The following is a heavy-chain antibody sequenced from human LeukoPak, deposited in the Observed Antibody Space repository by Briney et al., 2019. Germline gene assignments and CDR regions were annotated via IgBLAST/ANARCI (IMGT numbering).Heavy chain of an antibody. CDR3: ASDKGYSNNYFDY. D-gene: IGHD6-13*01. V-gene: IGHV4-39*01. J-gene: IGHJ4*01. CDR1: GGSISTTGYY. Sequence: SETLSLTCTVSGGSISTTGYYWAWIRQPPGKGLEWIASIYYSGSTYYNSSLKSRVTISVDTSRNQFSLKLSSVTAADTALYYCASDKGYSNNYFDYWGQGTLVTVSS. CDR2: IYYSGST.